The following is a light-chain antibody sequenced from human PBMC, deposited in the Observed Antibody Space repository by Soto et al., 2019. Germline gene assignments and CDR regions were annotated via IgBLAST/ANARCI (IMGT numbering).Light chain of an antibody. CDR1: QSISSW. J-gene: IGKJ5*01. CDR3: QQSYSTPIT. CDR2: DAS. V-gene: IGKV1-5*01. Sequence: DIQMTQSPSTLSASVGDRVTITCRASQSISSWLAWYQHKPGKAPKLLIYDASSLEGGVPSRFSGSGSGTEFTLTISSLQPDEFATYYCQQSYSTPITFGQGTRLEIK.